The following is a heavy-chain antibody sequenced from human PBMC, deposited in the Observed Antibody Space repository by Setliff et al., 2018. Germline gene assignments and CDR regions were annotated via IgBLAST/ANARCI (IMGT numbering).Heavy chain of an antibody. CDR1: GGTFSSYG. V-gene: IGHV1-69*05. CDR2: TIPMFGTT. D-gene: IGHD3-22*01. Sequence: ASVKVSCKASGGTFSSYGISWVRQAPGQGLEWMGGTIPMFGTTSYARQFQGRVTIITYESTSTAYMQLSSLGSEDTAVYYGGREGVDSRSSTDYRYYMDVWGKGTTVTVSS. CDR3: GREGVDSRSSTDYRYYMDV. J-gene: IGHJ6*03.